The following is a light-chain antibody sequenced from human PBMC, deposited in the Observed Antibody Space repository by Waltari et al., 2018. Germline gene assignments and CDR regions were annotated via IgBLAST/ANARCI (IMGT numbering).Light chain of an antibody. V-gene: IGKV3-20*01. Sequence: EIVLTQSPGTLSLSPGDRAILSCRASQSVSRTLAWYQQKPGQAPSLLIYGAAIRATGIPDRFSGSGSGTDFSLTISRLEPEDFAVYYCQHYVTLPVTFGQGTKVEIK. CDR1: QSVSRT. CDR2: GAA. CDR3: QHYVTLPVT. J-gene: IGKJ1*01.